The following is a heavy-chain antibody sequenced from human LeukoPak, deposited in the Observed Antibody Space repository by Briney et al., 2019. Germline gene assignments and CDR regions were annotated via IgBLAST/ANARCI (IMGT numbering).Heavy chain of an antibody. D-gene: IGHD2-2*01. V-gene: IGHV1-2*02. CDR3: ARNSPHCSSTSCYDPYGMDV. CDR2: INPNSGGT. J-gene: IGHJ6*02. Sequence: ASVKVSCKASGYTFTGYYMHWVRQAPGQGLEWMGWINPNSGGTNYAQKFQGRVTMTRDTSISTAYMELSRLRSDDTAVYYCARNSPHCSSTSCYDPYGMDVWGQGTTATVSS. CDR1: GYTFTGYY.